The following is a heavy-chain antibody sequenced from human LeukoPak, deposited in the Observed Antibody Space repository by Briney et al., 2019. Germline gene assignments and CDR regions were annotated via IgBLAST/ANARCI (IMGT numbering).Heavy chain of an antibody. D-gene: IGHD1-14*01. CDR1: GGSISSSSYY. CDR3: ARVPSRGRRYQYFGY. Sequence: SETLSLTCTVSGGSISSSSYYWGWIRQPPGKGLEWIGSIYYSGSTYYNPSLKSRVTISVDTSKNQFSLKLSSVTAADTAVYYCARVPSRGRRYQYFGYWGQGTLVTVSS. CDR2: IYYSGST. V-gene: IGHV4-39*07. J-gene: IGHJ4*02.